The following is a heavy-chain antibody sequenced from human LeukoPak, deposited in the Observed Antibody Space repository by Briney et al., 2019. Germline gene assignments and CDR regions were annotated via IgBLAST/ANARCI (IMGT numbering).Heavy chain of an antibody. V-gene: IGHV5-51*01. CDR3: ARLYYYDRSGPDY. Sequence: GESLKISCKGSGYNFANYWIGWVRQMPGKGLEWMGIIYPGDSESRYSPSFKGQVTISVDKSISTAYLQWGSLKASDTAMCYCARLYYYDRSGPDYWGQGTLVTVSS. D-gene: IGHD3-22*01. J-gene: IGHJ4*02. CDR1: GYNFANYW. CDR2: IYPGDSES.